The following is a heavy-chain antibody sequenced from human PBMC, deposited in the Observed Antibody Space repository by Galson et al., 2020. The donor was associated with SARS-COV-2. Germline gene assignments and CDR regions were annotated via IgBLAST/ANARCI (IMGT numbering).Heavy chain of an antibody. V-gene: IGHV3-33*06. CDR3: TKDGSFRLEMTTHDPFDI. CDR1: GLTFRSHG. CDR2: IWHDGSNK. Sequence: GGSLRLSCEASGLTFRSHGMHWVRQAPGKGLEWVAVIWHDGSNKYYADSVKGRFTISRDNSKNMLYLQMNSLRAEDTAVYYCTKDGSFRLEMTTHDPFDIWGQGTMVTVSS. D-gene: IGHD4-17*01. J-gene: IGHJ3*02.